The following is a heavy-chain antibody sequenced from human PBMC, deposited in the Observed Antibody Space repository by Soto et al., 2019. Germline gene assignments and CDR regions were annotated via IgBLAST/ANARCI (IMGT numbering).Heavy chain of an antibody. CDR2: ITAGGDAT. V-gene: IGHV3-23*01. Sequence: GGSLRLSCVASGFTFSNFAMSWVRQAPGKGLECVSVITAGGDATDYADSVKGRFTISRDNFSNTLFLQLSSVRAEDTALYYCAKGEDDYGDIDHFDSWGQGTLVTVSS. J-gene: IGHJ4*02. CDR3: AKGEDDYGDIDHFDS. CDR1: GFTFSNFA. D-gene: IGHD4-17*01.